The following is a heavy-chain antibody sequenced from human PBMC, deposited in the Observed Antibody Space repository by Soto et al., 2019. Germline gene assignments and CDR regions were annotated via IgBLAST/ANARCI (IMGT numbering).Heavy chain of an antibody. CDR3: AKAAPYIVVVVAATPGWFDP. CDR2: ISGSGGST. D-gene: IGHD2-15*01. CDR1: GFTFSSYA. Sequence: GGSLRLSCAASGFTFSSYAMSWVRQAPGKGLEWVSAISGSGGSTYYADSVKGRFTISRDNSKNTLYLQMNSLRAEDTAVYYCAKAAPYIVVVVAATPGWFDPWGQGTLVTVSS. J-gene: IGHJ5*02. V-gene: IGHV3-23*01.